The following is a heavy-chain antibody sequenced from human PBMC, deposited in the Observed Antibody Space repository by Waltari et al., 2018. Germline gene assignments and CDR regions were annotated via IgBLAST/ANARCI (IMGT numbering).Heavy chain of an antibody. CDR3: ARDRGTNSGIADYYYGMDV. CDR2: ISYSGRT. CDR1: GGSISSYY. D-gene: IGHD6-13*01. J-gene: IGHJ6*02. V-gene: IGHV4-59*01. Sequence: QVQLQESGPGLVKPSETLSLTCTVSGGSISSYYWSWIRQPPGKGLEWIGYISYSGRTNYNPTLKSRVTISVDTSKNQFSLKLSAVTAADTAVYYCARDRGTNSGIADYYYGMDVWGQGTTVTVSS.